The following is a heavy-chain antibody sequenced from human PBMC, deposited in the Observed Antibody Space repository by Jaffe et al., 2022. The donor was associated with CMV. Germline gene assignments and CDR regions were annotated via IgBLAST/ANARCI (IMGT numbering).Heavy chain of an antibody. J-gene: IGHJ4*02. CDR1: VGSFSGYY. Sequence: QVQLQQWGAGRLKPSETLSLTCAVYVGSFSGYYWSWIRQPPGKGLEWIGDVNHSGNTNYNPSLKNRVTTSVDTSKNQFSLKLSSVTAADTAVYYCARASHNRNYFDYWGQGTLVTVPS. CDR2: VNHSGNT. CDR3: ARASHNRNYFDY. V-gene: IGHV4-34*02.